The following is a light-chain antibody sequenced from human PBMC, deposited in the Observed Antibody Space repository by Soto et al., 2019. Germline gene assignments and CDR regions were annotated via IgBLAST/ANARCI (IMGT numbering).Light chain of an antibody. CDR1: QSISHN. V-gene: IGKV1-39*01. J-gene: IGKJ5*01. CDR2: AAS. Sequence: DIQMTQSPSSLSVSVGDRVTITCRASQSISHNLNWYQQKPGKAPKFLIYAASSLESGVPSRFSGSGSGTDFTLTIRNLQPEDFAVYDCQQSFSTPITFGQGTRREIK. CDR3: QQSFSTPIT.